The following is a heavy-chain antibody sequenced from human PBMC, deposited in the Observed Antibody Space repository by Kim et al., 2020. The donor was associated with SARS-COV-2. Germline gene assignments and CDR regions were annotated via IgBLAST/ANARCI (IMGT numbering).Heavy chain of an antibody. V-gene: IGHV1-18*01. CDR1: GYTFTTYG. CDR3: VSERGGGHFQH. Sequence: ASVKVSCKASGYTFTTYGLSWVRQAPGQGLEWMGWISAYNGDTVYAQNLQGRLTMTRDTSTTTAYMELRSLRSDDTAVYYCVSERGGGHFQHWGQGTLVTVSS. CDR2: ISAYNGDT. D-gene: IGHD3-10*01. J-gene: IGHJ1*01.